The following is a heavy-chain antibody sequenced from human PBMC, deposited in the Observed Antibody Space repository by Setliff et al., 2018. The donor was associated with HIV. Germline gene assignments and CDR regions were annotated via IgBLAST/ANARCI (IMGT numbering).Heavy chain of an antibody. CDR1: GGSLSGYY. CDR3: ARATTGYSSIWYRNGLTYYNHMDV. Sequence: PSETLSLTCAVYGGSLSGYYWTWIRQPPGKGLEWIGEINHSGSTNYNPSLKSRVTMSVDTSKNQFSLKLNSVTAADTAVFYCARATTGYSSIWYRNGLTYYNHMDVWGKGTKVTVSS. CDR2: INHSGST. V-gene: IGHV4-34*01. D-gene: IGHD6-13*01. J-gene: IGHJ6*03.